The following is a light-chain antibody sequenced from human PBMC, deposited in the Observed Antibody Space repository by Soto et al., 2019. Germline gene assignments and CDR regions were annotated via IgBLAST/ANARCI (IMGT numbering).Light chain of an antibody. J-gene: IGLJ2*01. CDR1: SSDVGSYNL. Sequence: QSALTQPASVSGSPGQSITISCTGTSSDVGSYNLVSWYQQHPAKAPKLMIYEGSKRPSGVSNRFSGSKSGHTAYLTISGFQAEDEADYYGCSYAGSSTSVVFGGGTKVTVL. V-gene: IGLV2-23*01. CDR2: EGS. CDR3: CSYAGSSTSVV.